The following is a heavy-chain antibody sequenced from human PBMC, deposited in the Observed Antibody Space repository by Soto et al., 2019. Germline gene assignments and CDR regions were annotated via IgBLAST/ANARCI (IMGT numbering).Heavy chain of an antibody. J-gene: IGHJ4*02. CDR3: AKGGRQWLVTSDFNY. Sequence: GGSLRLSCAASGFTFSSYAMSWVRQAPGKGLEWVSAISGSGASTYYADSVKGRFTISRDNSKNTLYLQMNSLRAEDTAVYYCAKGGRQWLVTSDFNYWGQGALVTVSS. V-gene: IGHV3-23*01. D-gene: IGHD6-19*01. CDR1: GFTFSSYA. CDR2: ISGSGAST.